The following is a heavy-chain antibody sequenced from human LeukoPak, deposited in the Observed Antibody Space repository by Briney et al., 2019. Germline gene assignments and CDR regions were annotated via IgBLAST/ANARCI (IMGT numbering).Heavy chain of an antibody. J-gene: IGHJ4*02. Sequence: GGSLRLSCAASGFTFSSYGMHWVRQAPGKGLEWVAFIRYDGSNKYYAASVKGRFTISRDNSKNTLYLQMNSLRAEDTAVYYCAKDWGPWAMVRGVADYWGQGTLVTVSS. D-gene: IGHD3-10*01. V-gene: IGHV3-30*02. CDR2: IRYDGSNK. CDR3: AKDWGPWAMVRGVADY. CDR1: GFTFSSYG.